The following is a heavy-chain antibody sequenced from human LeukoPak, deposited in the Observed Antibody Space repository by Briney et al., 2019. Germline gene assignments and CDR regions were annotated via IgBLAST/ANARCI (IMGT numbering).Heavy chain of an antibody. CDR3: AKFGDYYDSSGYPD. Sequence: PGGSLRLSCAASGFTFSSYAMSWVRQAPGKGLEWVGRIKSKTDGGTTDYAAPVKGRFTISRDDSKNTLYLQMNSLKTEDTAVYYCAKFGDYYDSSGYPDWGQGTLVTVSS. D-gene: IGHD3-22*01. V-gene: IGHV3-15*01. CDR2: IKSKTDGGTT. J-gene: IGHJ4*02. CDR1: GFTFSSYA.